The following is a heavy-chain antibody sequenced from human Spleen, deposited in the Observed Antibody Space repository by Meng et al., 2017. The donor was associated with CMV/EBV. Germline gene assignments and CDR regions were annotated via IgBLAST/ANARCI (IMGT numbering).Heavy chain of an antibody. CDR3: ARGAYSSFDS. J-gene: IGHJ4*02. Sequence: LSLTCTVSGGSVSSGDYYWSWVRQPPGQGLEWIGYIYYSGSTYYNPSLKSRVTTAVDTSMNQFSLNLSSVTAADTAVYYCARGAYSSFDSWGQGTLVTVSS. V-gene: IGHV4-61*08. CDR1: GGSVSSGDYY. D-gene: IGHD5-18*01. CDR2: IYYSGST.